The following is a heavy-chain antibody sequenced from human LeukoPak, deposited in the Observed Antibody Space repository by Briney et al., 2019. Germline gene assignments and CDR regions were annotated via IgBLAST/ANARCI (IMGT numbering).Heavy chain of an antibody. CDR1: GGSFSGYY. V-gene: IGHV4-34*01. D-gene: IGHD3-10*01. CDR2: VYYTGNT. J-gene: IGHJ4*02. CDR3: ARAGRDYYGSGSYYIFDY. Sequence: SETLSLTCAVYGGSFSGYYWSWIRQPPGKGLEWIGSVYYTGNTYYNPSLKSRVTISVDTPKNQFSLKLSSVTAADTAVYYCARAGRDYYGSGSYYIFDYWGQGTLVTVSS.